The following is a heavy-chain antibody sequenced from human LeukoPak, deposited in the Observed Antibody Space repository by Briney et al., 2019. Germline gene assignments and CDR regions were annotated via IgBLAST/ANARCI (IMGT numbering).Heavy chain of an antibody. CDR3: ARHIGGGIEDMDV. D-gene: IGHD3-16*02. J-gene: IGHJ6*03. V-gene: IGHV4-59*08. Sequence: SETLSLTCTVSGGSIDTYYRSWIRQSPGKGLEWIGYIYVTGTRYNPYLQSRVTISVDRSRNQFFLKMSSVTAADTAVYYCARHIGGGIEDMDVWGKGTKVIVSS. CDR2: IYVTGT. CDR1: GGSIDTYY.